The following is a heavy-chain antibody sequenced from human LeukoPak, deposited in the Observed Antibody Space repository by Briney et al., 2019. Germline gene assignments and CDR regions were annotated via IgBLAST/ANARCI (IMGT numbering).Heavy chain of an antibody. Sequence: GGSLRLSCAASGFTFGSYTMSWVRQAPGKGLEWVSGITVTGSKTYYADSVKGRFTISRDSSKNKLYLQLNSLGDDDTAVYYFATCMGGGNVDYWGQGTLVTVS. CDR3: ATCMGGGNVDY. CDR2: ITVTGSKT. J-gene: IGHJ4*02. V-gene: IGHV3-23*01. D-gene: IGHD3-16*01. CDR1: GFTFGSYT.